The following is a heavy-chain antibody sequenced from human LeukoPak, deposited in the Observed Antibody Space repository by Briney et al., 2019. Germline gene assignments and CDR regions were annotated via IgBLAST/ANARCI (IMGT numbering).Heavy chain of an antibody. CDR1: GFTFSSYT. V-gene: IGHV3-74*01. J-gene: IGHJ4*02. D-gene: IGHD4-17*01. CDR2: INGDGSST. Sequence: PGGSLRLSCGASGFTFSSYTMIWVRQAPGKGLEWISRINGDGSSTTYADSVKGRFTISRDNGKNTLYLQMNSLRAEDMAVYYCARKLNYGDPFYWGQGTLVTVSS. CDR3: ARKLNYGDPFY.